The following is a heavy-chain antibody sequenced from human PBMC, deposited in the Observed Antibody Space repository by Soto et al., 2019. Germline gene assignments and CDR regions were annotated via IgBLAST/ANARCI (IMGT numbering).Heavy chain of an antibody. D-gene: IGHD3-9*01. J-gene: IGHJ4*02. CDR3: VRVTYYDILTGPDY. CDR2: ISAYNGNT. V-gene: IGHV1-18*01. CDR1: GYTFTSYG. Sequence: ASVKVSCKASGYTFTSYGLSWVRQAPGQGLEWMGWISAYNGNTNYAQKLQGRVTMTTDTSTSTAYMELRSLRSDDTAVYYCVRVTYYDILTGPDYWGQGTLVTVSS.